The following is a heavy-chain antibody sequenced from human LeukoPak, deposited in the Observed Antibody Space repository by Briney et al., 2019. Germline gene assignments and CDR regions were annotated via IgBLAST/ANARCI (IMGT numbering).Heavy chain of an antibody. Sequence: SETLSLTCAVYGGSLSNYYWSWIRQPPGKGLEWIGEINHSGSTNYNPSLKSRVTISVDMSKNQFSLELSFVTAADTAVYYCARGPASGSNFAWFDPWGQGTLVTVTS. V-gene: IGHV4-34*01. D-gene: IGHD3-10*01. CDR2: INHSGST. CDR1: GGSLSNYY. CDR3: ARGPASGSNFAWFDP. J-gene: IGHJ5*02.